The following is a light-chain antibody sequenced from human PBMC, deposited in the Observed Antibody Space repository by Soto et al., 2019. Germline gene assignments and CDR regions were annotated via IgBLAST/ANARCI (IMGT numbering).Light chain of an antibody. CDR3: QAWDSSTAGV. Sequence: SYELTQPPSVSVSPGQTASITCSGDKLGDKYACWYQQKPGQSPVLVIYQDSKRPSGIPERFSGSNSGNTATLTISGTQAMDAADYYCQAWDSSTAGVFGGGTNLTVL. CDR1: KLGDKY. CDR2: QDS. V-gene: IGLV3-1*01. J-gene: IGLJ2*01.